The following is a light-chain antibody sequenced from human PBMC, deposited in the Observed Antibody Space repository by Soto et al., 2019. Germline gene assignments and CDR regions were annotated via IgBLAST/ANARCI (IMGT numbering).Light chain of an antibody. J-gene: IGKJ1*01. CDR1: QSLPSNS. CDR3: HQSYDSPCP. Sequence: EIVLTQSPGTLSWAPGERVTRSCRTSQSLPSNSLACYQQKPVQTPRLLFYGASSRATGIPNRFSGSGSGTDFTLTITRLEAEDFAVYFGHQSYDSPCPVGQGTKVDIK. CDR2: GAS. V-gene: IGKV3-20*01.